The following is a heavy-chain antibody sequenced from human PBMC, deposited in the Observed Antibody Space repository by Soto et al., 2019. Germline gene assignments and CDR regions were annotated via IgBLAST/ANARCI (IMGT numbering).Heavy chain of an antibody. J-gene: IGHJ6*02. CDR2: ISPYTGNT. CDR1: GYIFVNYG. V-gene: IGHV1-18*01. Sequence: QVQLVQSGDEVQKPGASVQVSCKASGYIFVNYGIAWVRQAPGQGLEWMGGISPYTGNTHSATKVQGRLTMTTDTSTSTDYMDLGSPTSADTAVYYCVMVDNYVTPTPHDVWGQGTTVTVSS. D-gene: IGHD3-16*01. CDR3: VMVDNYVTPTPHDV.